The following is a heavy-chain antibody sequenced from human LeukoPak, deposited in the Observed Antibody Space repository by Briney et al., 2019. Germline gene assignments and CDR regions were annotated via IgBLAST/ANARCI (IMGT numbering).Heavy chain of an antibody. J-gene: IGHJ4*02. CDR1: GFTFNSYA. D-gene: IGHD3-10*01. CDR3: AKGVRYYGSGSPSDY. V-gene: IGHV3-23*01. Sequence: GGSLRLSCAASGFTFNSYAMSWVRQAPGKGLEWVSAISGSGGSTYYADSVKGRFTISRDNSKNTLYLQMNSLRAEDTAVYYCAKGVRYYGSGSPSDYWGQGTLVTVSS. CDR2: ISGSGGST.